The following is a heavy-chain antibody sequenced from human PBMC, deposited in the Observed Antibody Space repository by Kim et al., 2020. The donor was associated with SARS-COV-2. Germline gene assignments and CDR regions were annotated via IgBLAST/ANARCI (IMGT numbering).Heavy chain of an antibody. CDR1: GFTFSNYE. J-gene: IGHJ6*02. V-gene: IGHV3-48*03. CDR3: ATHGGVYYYYGMDV. CDR2: ISSSGSTI. D-gene: IGHD3-16*01. Sequence: GGSLRLSCAASGFTFSNYELNWVRQAPGKGLEWVSYISSSGSTIYYADSVKGRFTISRDNAKNSLYLQMSSLRAEDTAVYYYATHGGVYYYYGMDVWGQGTTVTVSS.